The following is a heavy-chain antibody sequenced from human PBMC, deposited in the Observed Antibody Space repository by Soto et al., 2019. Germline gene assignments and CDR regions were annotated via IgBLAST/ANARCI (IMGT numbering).Heavy chain of an antibody. CDR3: GKVLVGATGHTDSDS. V-gene: IGHV4-39*01. CDR1: GGSIYRSGYY. D-gene: IGHD2-15*01. Sequence: PSETLSLTCTVSGGSIYRSGYYWGWIRQPPGRGLEWIGNIDYNGVTYSNPSLKSRVTISSDTSKNQFSLQLTSVTAADTALYYCGKVLVGATGHTDSDSWGPGTLVTVSS. J-gene: IGHJ4*02. CDR2: IDYNGVT.